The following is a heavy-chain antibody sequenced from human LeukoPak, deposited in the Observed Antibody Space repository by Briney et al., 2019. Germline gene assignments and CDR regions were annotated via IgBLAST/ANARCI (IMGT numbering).Heavy chain of an antibody. D-gene: IGHD6-19*01. V-gene: IGHV4-59*01. CDR3: ARESYSSGWFLVDY. J-gene: IGHJ4*02. Sequence: SETLSLTCTVSGGSLSSYYWSWLRQPPGKGLEWIGYIYYSGSTNYNPSLKSRVTISVDTSKNQFSLKLSSVTAADTAVYYCARESYSSGWFLVDYWGQGTLVTVSS. CDR2: IYYSGST. CDR1: GGSLSSYY.